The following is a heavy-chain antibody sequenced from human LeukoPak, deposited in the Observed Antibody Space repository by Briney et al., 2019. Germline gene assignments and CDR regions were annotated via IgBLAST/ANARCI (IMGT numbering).Heavy chain of an antibody. D-gene: IGHD4-23*01. Sequence: GGSLRLSCAASGFTVSDYYMTWIRQAPGKGLEWVSYISSSGSDIYYADSVKGRFTISRDNAKNSLYLHMNSLRAEDTAVYYCARDYGGSSPFDYWGQGTLVTVSS. CDR3: ARDYGGSSPFDY. CDR1: GFTVSDYY. CDR2: ISSSGSDI. V-gene: IGHV3-11*04. J-gene: IGHJ4*02.